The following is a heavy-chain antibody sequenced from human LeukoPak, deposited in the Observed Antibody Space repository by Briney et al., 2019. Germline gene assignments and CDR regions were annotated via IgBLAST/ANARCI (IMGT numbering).Heavy chain of an antibody. CDR2: IYNSGTT. D-gene: IGHD3-10*01. CDR3: ARARHSVRGVKVEAIDY. V-gene: IGHV4-61*02. Sequence: PSQTLSLTCTVSGGSISSGGSYWSWIRQPPGKGLEWIGRIYNSGTTNYSPSLKSRLTIPVDTSKNQFSLKLSSVTAADTAVYYCARARHSVRGVKVEAIDYWGQGTLVTVSS. J-gene: IGHJ4*02. CDR1: GGSISSGGSY.